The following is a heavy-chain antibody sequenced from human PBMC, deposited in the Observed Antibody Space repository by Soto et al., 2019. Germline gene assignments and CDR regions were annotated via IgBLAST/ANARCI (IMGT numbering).Heavy chain of an antibody. CDR1: GYTFSAYA. V-gene: IGHV1-3*05. CDR2: INAGTGDT. CDR3: VTSDWAR. J-gene: IGHJ4*02. D-gene: IGHD3-9*01. Sequence: QLLQSGAEEKKPGASVKISCKASGYTFSAYAIHWVRQAPGQGLQWVGWINAGTGDTRYAPRFQDRLIITRDTSASTAYMELSSLRPNDTAVFYCVTSDWARWGQGTLVTVSS.